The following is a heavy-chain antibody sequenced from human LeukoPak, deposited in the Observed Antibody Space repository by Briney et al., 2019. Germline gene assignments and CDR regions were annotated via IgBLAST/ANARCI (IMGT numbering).Heavy chain of an antibody. D-gene: IGHD2-2*02. J-gene: IGHJ3*02. V-gene: IGHV1-18*01. CDR3: ARDCSSTSCYTAFDI. CDR2: ISAYNGNT. CDR1: GYTFTSYG. Sequence: ASVKVSCKASGYTFTSYGISWVRQAPGQGLEWMGWISAYNGNTNYAQKLQGRVTMTTDTSTSTAYMELRSLRSDDTAVYYCARDCSSTSCYTAFDIWGQGTMVTVSS.